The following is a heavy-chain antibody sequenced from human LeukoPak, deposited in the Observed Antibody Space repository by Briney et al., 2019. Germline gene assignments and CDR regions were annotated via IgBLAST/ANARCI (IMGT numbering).Heavy chain of an antibody. CDR3: AHRPNDCDSGGYPKYYFDY. CDR2: IYWDEDK. Sequence: SGPTLVKPTQTLTLTCTFSGFSLSTTGVGVGWIRQPPGKALEWLALIYWDEDKHYSPSLKSRLTITKDTSKNQVVLTVSNMDPVDTATYYCAHRPNDCDSGGYPKYYFDYWGQGTLVTVSS. V-gene: IGHV2-5*02. CDR1: GFSLSTTGVG. D-gene: IGHD3-22*01. J-gene: IGHJ4*02.